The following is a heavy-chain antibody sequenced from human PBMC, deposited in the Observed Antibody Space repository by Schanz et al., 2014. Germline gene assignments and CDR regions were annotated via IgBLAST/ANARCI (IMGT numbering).Heavy chain of an antibody. J-gene: IGHJ3*02. Sequence: QVQLQESGPGLVKPSQTLSLTCSVSGGSISSGAYYWSWIRQHPGKGLEWIGYIYYTGSTYYNPSLKSRVTISVDTSKNQFSLKLTSVTAADTAVYYCAGGYCTSTSCRYSAFDIWGQGTTVTVSS. D-gene: IGHD2-2*01. CDR3: AGGYCTSTSCRYSAFDI. CDR2: IYYTGST. V-gene: IGHV4-31*03. CDR1: GGSISSGAYY.